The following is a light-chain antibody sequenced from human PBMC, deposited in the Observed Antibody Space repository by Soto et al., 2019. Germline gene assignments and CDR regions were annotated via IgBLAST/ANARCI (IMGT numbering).Light chain of an antibody. CDR1: QSINRSY. J-gene: IGKJ2*01. Sequence: EIVLTQSPGTLSLSPGERATLSCRASQSINRSYLAWYQQKPGQAPRLLIYGASSRASGIPDGFSGSGCETDFTLTISGLEHEDFAVYYCHLSGNSHTFGQGTKLEIK. CDR2: GAS. V-gene: IGKV3-20*01. CDR3: HLSGNSHT.